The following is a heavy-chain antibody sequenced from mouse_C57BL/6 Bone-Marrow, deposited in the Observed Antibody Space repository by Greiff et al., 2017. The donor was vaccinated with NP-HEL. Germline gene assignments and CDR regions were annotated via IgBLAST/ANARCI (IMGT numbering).Heavy chain of an antibody. CDR3: ARIDTTVDYYAMDY. CDR2: IWWDDDK. J-gene: IGHJ4*01. D-gene: IGHD1-1*01. Sequence: QVQLKESGPGILQPSQTLSLTCSFSGFSLSTFGMGVGWIRQPSGKGQEWLAHIWWDDDKYYNPALKSRLTISKDTSKNQVFLKIANVDTADTATYYYARIDTTVDYYAMDYWGQGTSVTVSS. CDR1: GFSLSTFGMG. V-gene: IGHV8-8*01.